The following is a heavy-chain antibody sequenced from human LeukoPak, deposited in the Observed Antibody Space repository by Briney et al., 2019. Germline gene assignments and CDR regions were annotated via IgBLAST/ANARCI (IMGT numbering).Heavy chain of an antibody. V-gene: IGHV3-20*04. D-gene: IGHD4-23*01. Sequence: GGSLTLSCAASGFTFGIHGMSWVRHPPGKGLEWVSGINWNGDNTGYADSVKGRFTISRDNAKNSLYLQMSSLRAEETALYYCAREVAIVGGNSYYFDYWGQGNLVTVSS. CDR3: AREVAIVGGNSYYFDY. CDR1: GFTFGIHG. CDR2: INWNGDNT. J-gene: IGHJ4*02.